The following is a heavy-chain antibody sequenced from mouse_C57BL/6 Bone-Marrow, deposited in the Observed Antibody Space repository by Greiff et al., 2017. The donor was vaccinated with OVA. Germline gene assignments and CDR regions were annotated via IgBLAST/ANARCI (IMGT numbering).Heavy chain of an antibody. V-gene: IGHV5-4*01. J-gene: IGHJ1*03. CDR1: GFTFSSYA. CDR2: ISDGGSYT. Sequence: EVKLVESGGGLVKPGGSLKLSCAASGFTFSSYAMSWVRQTPEKRLEWVATISDGGSYTYYPDNVKGRFTISRDNAKNNRYLQSSHLKSEDTAMYYCARDPTTVVANGYFDVWGTGTTVTVSS. D-gene: IGHD1-1*01. CDR3: ARDPTTVVANGYFDV.